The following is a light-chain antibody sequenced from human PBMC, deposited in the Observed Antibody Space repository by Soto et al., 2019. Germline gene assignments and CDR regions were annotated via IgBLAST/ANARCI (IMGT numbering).Light chain of an antibody. J-gene: IGKJ3*01. CDR3: QQYGTSPFP. Sequence: EIVLTQSPGTLSLSPGERATLSCRASQTINYSYLAWYQQKPGQAPRLLIYGASSRAAGIPDRFSGRGSGTDFTLTISRLEPEDVAVYYCQQYGTSPFPFGPGTKVYIK. CDR2: GAS. CDR1: QTINYSY. V-gene: IGKV3-20*01.